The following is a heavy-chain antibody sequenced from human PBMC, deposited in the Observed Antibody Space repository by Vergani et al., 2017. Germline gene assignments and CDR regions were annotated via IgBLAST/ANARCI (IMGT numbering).Heavy chain of an antibody. J-gene: IGHJ6*02. D-gene: IGHD6-19*01. Sequence: QVQLVQSGAEVKKPGSSVKVSCKTSGGTFKSNTFSWVRQAPGQGLEWMGGINTNSGNPTYAPGFTGRFVFSLDTSVSTAYLQISCLKAEDSAVYYCARGRQWRLTEYLYGMDVWGQGTTVTVSS. CDR3: ARGRQWRLTEYLYGMDV. CDR1: GGTFKSNT. V-gene: IGHV7-4-1*02. CDR2: INTNSGNP.